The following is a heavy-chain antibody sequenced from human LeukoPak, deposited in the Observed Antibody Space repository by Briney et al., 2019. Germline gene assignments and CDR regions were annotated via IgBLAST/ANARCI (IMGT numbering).Heavy chain of an antibody. CDR2: ISGRSIYI. D-gene: IGHD4-11*01. V-gene: IGHV3-21*06. J-gene: IGHJ4*02. Sequence: GGSLRLSCAASGFTFSSYSMNWVRQAPGKGLEWVSSISGRSIYIYYADSVKGRFTISRDNAKNSVYLQLNSLRVEDTAVYYCAREQLYSNYYFDFWGQGALVTVSS. CDR1: GFTFSSYS. CDR3: AREQLYSNYYFDF.